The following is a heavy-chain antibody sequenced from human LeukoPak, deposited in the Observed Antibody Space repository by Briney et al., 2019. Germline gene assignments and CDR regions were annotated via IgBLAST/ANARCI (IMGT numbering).Heavy chain of an antibody. CDR1: GFTFSSYS. CDR3: ARDYSSGWYFDY. J-gene: IGHJ4*02. V-gene: IGHV3-21*01. Sequence: AGSLRLSCAASGFTFSSYSMNWDRQAPGQGLEWGSSISSSSSYIYYADSVKGRFTISRDNAKNSLYLQMNSLRAEDTAVYCCARDYSSGWYFDYWGQGTLVTVSS. CDR2: ISSSSSYI. D-gene: IGHD6-19*01.